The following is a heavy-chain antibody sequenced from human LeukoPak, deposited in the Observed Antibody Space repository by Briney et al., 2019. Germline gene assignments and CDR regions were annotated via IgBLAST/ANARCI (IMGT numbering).Heavy chain of an antibody. CDR2: IIPIFGTA. J-gene: IGHJ4*02. D-gene: IGHD6-13*01. V-gene: IGHV1-69*05. Sequence: SVKVSCKASGGTFSSYAISWVRQAPGQGLEWMGRIIPIFGTANYAQKFQGRVTITTDESTSTAYMELSSLRSEDTAVYYCARCIAAAGERSPPWGDLFDYWGQGTLVTVSS. CDR3: ARCIAAAGERSPPWGDLFDY. CDR1: GGTFSSYA.